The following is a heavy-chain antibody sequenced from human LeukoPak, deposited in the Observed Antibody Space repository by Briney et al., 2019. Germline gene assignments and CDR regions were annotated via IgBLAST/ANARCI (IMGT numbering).Heavy chain of an antibody. V-gene: IGHV1-69*13. Sequence: SVKVSCKASGYTFTSYDINWVRQATGQGLEWMGGIIPIFGTANYAQKFQGRVTITADESTSTAYMELSSLRSEDTAVYYCARGGVLYDSSGYYSHWGQGTLVTVSS. CDR1: GYTFTSYD. CDR3: ARGGVLYDSSGYYSH. J-gene: IGHJ4*02. CDR2: IIPIFGTA. D-gene: IGHD3-22*01.